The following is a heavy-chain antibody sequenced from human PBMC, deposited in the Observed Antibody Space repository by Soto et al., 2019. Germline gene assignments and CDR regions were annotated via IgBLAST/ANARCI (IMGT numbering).Heavy chain of an antibody. D-gene: IGHD2-15*01. J-gene: IGHJ6*02. CDR3: ARGSPYYGLDV. CDR1: GGSISSGAHF. CDR2: IYYSGTT. Sequence: QVQLQESGPGLVRPSQTLSLTCTVSGGSISSGAHFCTWIRQHSGKGLEWIGYIYYSGTTYYNPSLKRRVTISVDPSKNQLSLKLSSVTAADTAVYYCARGSPYYGLDVWGQGTTVIVSS. V-gene: IGHV4-31*03.